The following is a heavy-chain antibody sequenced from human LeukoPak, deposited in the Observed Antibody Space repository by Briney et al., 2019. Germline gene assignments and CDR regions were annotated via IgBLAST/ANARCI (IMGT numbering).Heavy chain of an antibody. Sequence: SETLSLTCTVSGGSISNYYWSWIRQPPGKGLEWIGYISYSGNTNYNPSLKSRVTISVDTSKNQFSLRLSSVTAADTTVYYCARGRTYRSSSWFDPWGQGTLVTVSS. CDR2: ISYSGNT. V-gene: IGHV4-59*01. D-gene: IGHD6-6*01. CDR3: ARGRTYRSSSWFDP. J-gene: IGHJ5*02. CDR1: GGSISNYY.